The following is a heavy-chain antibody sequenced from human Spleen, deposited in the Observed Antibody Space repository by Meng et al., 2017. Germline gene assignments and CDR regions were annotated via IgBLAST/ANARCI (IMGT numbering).Heavy chain of an antibody. J-gene: IGHJ4*02. CDR3: ATVSSNSWYSAAGDYFDY. D-gene: IGHD6-13*01. Sequence: GESLKISCAASGFTFSTYEMNWVRQAPGKGLEWVSYISSSGSTIYYADSVKGRFTISRDNSKNTLYLQMNSLRAEDTAVYYCATVSSNSWYSAAGDYFDYWGQGTVVTVSS. CDR1: GFTFSTYE. CDR2: ISSSGSTI. V-gene: IGHV3-48*03.